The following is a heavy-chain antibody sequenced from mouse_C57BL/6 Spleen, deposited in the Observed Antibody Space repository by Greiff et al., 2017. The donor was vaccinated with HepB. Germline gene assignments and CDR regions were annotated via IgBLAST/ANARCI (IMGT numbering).Heavy chain of an antibody. D-gene: IGHD1-1*01. CDR2: INPNNGGT. Sequence: EVQLVESGPELVKPGASVKIPCKASGYTFTDYNMDWVKQSHGKSLEWIGDINPNNGGTIYNQKFKGKATLTVDKSSSTAYMELRSLTSEDTAVYYCARLTTTVVATGYFDVWGTGTTVTVSS. V-gene: IGHV1-18*01. CDR1: GYTFTDYN. CDR3: ARLTTTVVATGYFDV. J-gene: IGHJ1*03.